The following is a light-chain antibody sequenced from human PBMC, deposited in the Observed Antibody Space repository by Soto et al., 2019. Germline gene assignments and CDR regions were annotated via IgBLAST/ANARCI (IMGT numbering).Light chain of an antibody. CDR2: RNN. CDR3: AAWDDTVRNYV. J-gene: IGLJ1*01. CDR1: ISNIGSNY. Sequence: QAVVTQPPSVSGTPGQRFTISCSGSISNIGSNYVSWFQQLPGTAPKVLSSRNNQRPSGVPDRFSGSKSGTSASLAISGLRSEDEAEYYCAAWDDTVRNYVFGTRTKVTVL. V-gene: IGLV1-47*01.